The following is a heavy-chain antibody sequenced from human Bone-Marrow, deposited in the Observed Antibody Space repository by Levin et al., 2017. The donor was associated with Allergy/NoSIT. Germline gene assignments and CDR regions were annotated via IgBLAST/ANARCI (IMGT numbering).Heavy chain of an antibody. CDR2: INLNGGTT. J-gene: IGHJ3*02. CDR3: ARQRSTMNIDDGFDI. D-gene: IGHD2/OR15-2a*01. Sequence: GGSLRLSCAASGFTFDDYGMSWVRQAPGKGLEWVSGINLNGGTTAYADSVKGRLTISRDNAKNSLYLQMNSLGAEDTALYHCARQRSTMNIDDGFDIWGQGTMVTVSS. V-gene: IGHV3-20*01. CDR1: GFTFDDYG.